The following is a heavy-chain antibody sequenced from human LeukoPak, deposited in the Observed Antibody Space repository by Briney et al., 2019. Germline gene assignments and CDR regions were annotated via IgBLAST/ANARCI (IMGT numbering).Heavy chain of an antibody. J-gene: IGHJ6*02. CDR3: AREMATISYYGMDV. D-gene: IGHD5-24*01. CDR1: GFTVSSNY. Sequence: GGSLRLSCAASGFTVSSNYMSWVRQAPGKGLEWVSVIYSGGSTYYADSVKGRFTISRHNSKNTLYLQMNSLRAEDTAVYYCAREMATISYYGMDVWGQGTTVTVSS. CDR2: IYSGGST. V-gene: IGHV3-53*04.